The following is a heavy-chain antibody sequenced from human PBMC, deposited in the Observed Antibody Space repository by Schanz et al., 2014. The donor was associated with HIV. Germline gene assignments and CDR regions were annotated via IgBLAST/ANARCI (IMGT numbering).Heavy chain of an antibody. CDR2: IYYSGNT. CDR3: ARDVVVQSHALMDV. D-gene: IGHD2-21*01. CDR1: GASFSDDY. J-gene: IGHJ6*02. V-gene: IGHV4-34*11. Sequence: QVKLQQWGAGLLKPSETLSLICAVYGASFSDDYWTWIRQPPGKGLEWIGYIYYSGNTNYNPSLRGRVTISVDTSKNQFSLRLSSVTAADTAVYYCARDVVVQSHALMDVWGQGATVTVSS.